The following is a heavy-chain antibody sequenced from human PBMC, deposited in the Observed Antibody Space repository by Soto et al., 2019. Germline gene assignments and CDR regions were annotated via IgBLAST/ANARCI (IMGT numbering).Heavy chain of an antibody. CDR1: GYTFTSYG. V-gene: IGHV1-18*04. Sequence: SSVKVSCKASGYTFTSYGISWVRQAPGQGLEWMGWISAYNGNTNYAQKLQGRVTMTTDTSTSTAYMELRSLRSDDTAVYYCARGITLVRGVTQNNWFDPWGQGTLVTVSS. CDR2: ISAYNGNT. CDR3: ARGITLVRGVTQNNWFDP. J-gene: IGHJ5*02. D-gene: IGHD3-10*01.